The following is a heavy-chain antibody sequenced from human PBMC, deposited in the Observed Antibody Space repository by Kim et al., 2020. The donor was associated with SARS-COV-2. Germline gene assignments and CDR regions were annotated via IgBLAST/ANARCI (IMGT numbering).Heavy chain of an antibody. CDR3: ATDHGYSPCDY. D-gene: IGHD5-18*01. Sequence: TIYAQKFPGRVTMTEGTSTDTAYMGLSSLRSEDTAVYYCATDHGYSPCDYWGQGTLVTVSS. CDR2: T. J-gene: IGHJ4*02. V-gene: IGHV1-24*01.